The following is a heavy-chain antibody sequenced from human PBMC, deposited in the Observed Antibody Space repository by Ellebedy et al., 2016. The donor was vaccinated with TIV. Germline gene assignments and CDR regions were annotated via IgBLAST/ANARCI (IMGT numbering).Heavy chain of an antibody. D-gene: IGHD6-19*01. Sequence: GGSLRLXCAASGFTFSSYAMSWVRQAPGKGLEWVSAISGSGGSTYYADSVKGRFTISRDNSKNTLYLQMNSLRAEDTAVYYCAKYIAVAGGSDYWGQGTLVTVSS. J-gene: IGHJ4*02. CDR2: ISGSGGST. CDR3: AKYIAVAGGSDY. CDR1: GFTFSSYA. V-gene: IGHV3-23*01.